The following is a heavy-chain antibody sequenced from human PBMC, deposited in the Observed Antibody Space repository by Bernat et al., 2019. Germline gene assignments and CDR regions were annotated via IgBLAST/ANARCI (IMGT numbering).Heavy chain of an antibody. CDR2: IKEDGSEK. V-gene: IGHV3-7*03. J-gene: IGHJ4*02. Sequence: EVHLVESGGGLVQPGGSLRLSCAASGFTFSSFWMTWVRQAPGKGLEWVANIKEDGSEKYYVDSVKGRFTISRDNAKNSLYLQMNSLRADDTAVYYCAEAPYYYGSVDYWGQGTLVTVSS. D-gene: IGHD3-10*01. CDR1: GFTFSSFW. CDR3: AEAPYYYGSVDY.